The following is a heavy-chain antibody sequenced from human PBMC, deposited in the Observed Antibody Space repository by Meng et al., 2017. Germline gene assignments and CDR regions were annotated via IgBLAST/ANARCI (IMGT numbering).Heavy chain of an antibody. CDR3: ARACSPPSSSSSFHDY. CDR1: GYTFTSYA. CDR2: INTNTGNP. D-gene: IGHD6-6*01. V-gene: IGHV7-4-1*02. Sequence: VHSGQSGSYLKKPAASMKCSGSATGYTFTSYAMNWVRPAPGQGLEGMGWINTNTGNPTYAQGFTGRFVFSLDTSVSTAYLQISSLKAEDTDVYYCARACSPPSSSSSFHDYWGQGTLVTVSS. J-gene: IGHJ4*02.